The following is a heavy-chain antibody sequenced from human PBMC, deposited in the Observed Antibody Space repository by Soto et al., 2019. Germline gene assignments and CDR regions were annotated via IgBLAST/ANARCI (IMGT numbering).Heavy chain of an antibody. CDR1: GGSISSYY. CDR2: IYYSGST. V-gene: IGHV4-59*01. CDR3: ARFSRNALYCSGGSCYYSLGSGANALDI. Sequence: SETLSLTCTVSGGSISSYYWSWIRQPPGKGLEWIGYIYYSGSTNYNPSLKSRVTISVDTSKNQFSLKLSSVTAADTAVYYCARFSRNALYCSGGSCYYSLGSGANALDIWGQGTMVTVSS. D-gene: IGHD2-15*01. J-gene: IGHJ3*02.